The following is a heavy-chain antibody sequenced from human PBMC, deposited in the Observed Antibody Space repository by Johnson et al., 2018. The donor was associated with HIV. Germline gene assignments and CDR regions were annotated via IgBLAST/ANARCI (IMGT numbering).Heavy chain of an antibody. Sequence: MQLVESGGGVVRPGGSLRLSCAASGFTFDDYGMSWVRQAPGKGLVWVARIYSDGSDSAYADSVKGRFTISRDNAKKTLYLQMNSLRAEDTAVYYCARKQWLEVPSDALDVWGQGTMVTVSS. J-gene: IGHJ3*01. CDR2: IYSDGSDS. CDR1: GFTFDDYG. CDR3: ARKQWLEVPSDALDV. V-gene: IGHV3-20*04. D-gene: IGHD6-19*01.